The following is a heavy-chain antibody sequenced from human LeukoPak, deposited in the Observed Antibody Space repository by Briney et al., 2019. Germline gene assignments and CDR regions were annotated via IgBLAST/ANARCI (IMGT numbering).Heavy chain of an antibody. CDR2: INHSGST. D-gene: IGHD3-3*01. CDR3: ARTSRAYYDFWSGGPFDY. V-gene: IGHV4-34*01. Sequence: SETLSLTCAVYGGSFSGYYWSWIRQPPGKGLEWIGEINHSGSTNYNPSLKSRVTISVDTSKNQFSLKLSSVTAADTAVYYCARTSRAYYDFWSGGPFDYWGQGTLVTVSS. CDR1: GGSFSGYY. J-gene: IGHJ4*02.